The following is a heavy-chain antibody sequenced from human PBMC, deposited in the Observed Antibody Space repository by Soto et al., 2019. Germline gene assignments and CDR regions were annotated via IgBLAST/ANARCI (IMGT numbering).Heavy chain of an antibody. CDR3: AKDPSYYYYGMDV. J-gene: IGHJ6*02. Sequence: QVQLVESGGGVVQPGRSLRLSCAASGFTFSSYGMHWVRQAPGKGLEWVAVISYDGSNKYYADSVKGRFTISRDNSKNTLYLQMNSLRAEDTAVYYCAKDPSYYYYGMDVCGQGTTVTVSS. CDR2: ISYDGSNK. CDR1: GFTFSSYG. V-gene: IGHV3-30*18.